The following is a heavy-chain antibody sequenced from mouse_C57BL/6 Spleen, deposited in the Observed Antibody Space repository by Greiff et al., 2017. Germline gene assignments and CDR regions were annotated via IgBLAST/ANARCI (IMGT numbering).Heavy chain of an antibody. V-gene: IGHV1-64*01. J-gene: IGHJ3*01. CDR3: ARSSDSSGYLAWFAY. D-gene: IGHD3-2*02. Sequence: QVQLQQSGAELVKPGASVKLSCKASGYTFTSYWMHWVKQRPGQGLEWIGMIHPNSGSTNYNEKFKSKATLTVDKSSSTAYMQLSSLTSEDSAVYYCARSSDSSGYLAWFAYWGQGTLVTVSA. CDR2: IHPNSGST. CDR1: GYTFTSYW.